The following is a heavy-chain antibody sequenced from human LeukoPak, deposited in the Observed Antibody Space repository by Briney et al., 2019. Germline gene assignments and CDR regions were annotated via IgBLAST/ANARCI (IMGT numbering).Heavy chain of an antibody. J-gene: IGHJ5*02. V-gene: IGHV4-59*01. Sequence: PSGTLSLTCTVSGGSISSYYWSWIRQPPGKGLEWIGYIYYSGSTNYNPSLKSRVTISVDTSKNQFSLKLSSVTAADTAVYYCAREGRYCSSTSCVSGWFDPWGQGTLVTVSS. CDR1: GGSISSYY. D-gene: IGHD2-2*01. CDR3: AREGRYCSSTSCVSGWFDP. CDR2: IYYSGST.